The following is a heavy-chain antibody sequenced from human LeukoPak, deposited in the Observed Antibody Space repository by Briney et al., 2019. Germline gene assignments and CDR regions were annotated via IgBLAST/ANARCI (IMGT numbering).Heavy chain of an antibody. J-gene: IGHJ4*02. Sequence: PGGSLRLSCAASGFTFSSYGMHWVRQAPGKGLEWVAVISYDGSNKYYADSVKGRFTISRDNSKNTLYLQMNSLRAEDTAVYYCAKDVRQWELPQFDFWGQGTLVTVSS. CDR1: GFTFSSYG. CDR2: ISYDGSNK. D-gene: IGHD1-26*01. CDR3: AKDVRQWELPQFDF. V-gene: IGHV3-30*18.